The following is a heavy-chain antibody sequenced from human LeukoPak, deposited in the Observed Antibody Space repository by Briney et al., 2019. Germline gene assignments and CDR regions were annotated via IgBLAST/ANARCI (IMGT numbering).Heavy chain of an antibody. Sequence: ASVKVSCTVSGYTLTELSMHWVRHAPGKGLEWMGGFDPEDGETIYAQKFQGRVTITEDTSTDTAYMELSSLRSKDTAVYYCATDQYYYGSGSTRFDYWGQGTLVTVSS. D-gene: IGHD3-10*01. CDR1: GYTLTELS. CDR3: ATDQYYYGSGSTRFDY. CDR2: FDPEDGET. V-gene: IGHV1-24*01. J-gene: IGHJ4*02.